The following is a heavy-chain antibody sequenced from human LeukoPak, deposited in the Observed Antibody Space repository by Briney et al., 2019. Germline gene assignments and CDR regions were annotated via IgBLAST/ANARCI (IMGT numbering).Heavy chain of an antibody. CDR1: GGTFSSYA. CDR2: IIPIFGTA. J-gene: IGHJ6*03. Sequence: GASVKVSCKASGGTFSSYAISWVRQAPGQGLEWMGGIIPIFGTANYAQKFQGRVTITADESTSTAYMELSSLRSEDTAVYYCPFPRVGVPAAILPPRVNYCYHRDVWGKGTTVSVSS. V-gene: IGHV1-69*13. D-gene: IGHD2-2*02. CDR3: PFPRVGVPAAILPPRVNYCYHRDV.